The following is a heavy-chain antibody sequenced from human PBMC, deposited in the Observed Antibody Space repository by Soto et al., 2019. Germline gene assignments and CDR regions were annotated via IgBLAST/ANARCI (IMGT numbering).Heavy chain of an antibody. J-gene: IGHJ6*02. CDR2: IWYDGSNK. D-gene: IGHD1-1*01. Sequence: PGGSLRLSCAASGFTFSSYGMHWVRQAPGKGLEWVAVIWYDGSNKYYADSVKGRFTISRDNSKSTLYLQMNSLRAEDTAVYYCASTTGTLPYYYYGMDVWGQGTTVTVSS. CDR1: GFTFSSYG. CDR3: ASTTGTLPYYYYGMDV. V-gene: IGHV3-33*01.